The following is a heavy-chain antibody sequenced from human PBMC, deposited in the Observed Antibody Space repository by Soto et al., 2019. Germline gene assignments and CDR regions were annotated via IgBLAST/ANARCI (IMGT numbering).Heavy chain of an antibody. V-gene: IGHV1-18*01. CDR3: ARSPYYYDSSGYYWGFDP. J-gene: IGHJ5*02. CDR2: ISAYNGNT. CDR1: GYTFTSYG. D-gene: IGHD3-22*01. Sequence: ASVKVSCKASGYTFTSYGISWVRQAPGQGLEWMGWISAYNGNTNYAQKLQGRVTMTTDTSTSTAYMELRSLRSDDTAVYYCARSPYYYDSSGYYWGFDPWGQGTLVTVS.